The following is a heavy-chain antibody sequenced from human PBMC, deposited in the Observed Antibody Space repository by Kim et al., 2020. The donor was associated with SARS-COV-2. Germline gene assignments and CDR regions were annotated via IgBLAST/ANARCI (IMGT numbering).Heavy chain of an antibody. V-gene: IGHV3-33*05. CDR3: ARGGYCSSTSCYWVY. CDR2: ISYDGSNK. Sequence: GGSLRLSCAASGFTFSSYGMHWVRQAPGKGLEWVAVISYDGSNKYYADSVKGRFTISRDNSKNTLYLQMNSLRAEDTAVYYCARGGYCSSTSCYWVYWGQRTLVTVSS. CDR1: GFTFSSYG. J-gene: IGHJ4*02. D-gene: IGHD2-2*01.